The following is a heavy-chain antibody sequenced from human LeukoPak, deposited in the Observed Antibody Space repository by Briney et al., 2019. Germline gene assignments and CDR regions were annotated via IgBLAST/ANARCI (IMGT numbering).Heavy chain of an antibody. CDR3: ASTVDWLLAHFDY. V-gene: IGHV1-69*05. J-gene: IGHJ4*02. D-gene: IGHD3-9*01. CDR2: IIPIFGTA. Sequence: SVKVSCRASGGTFSSYAMSWVRQAPGQGLEWMGGIIPIFGTANYAQKFQGRVTITTDESTSTAYMELSSLRSEDTAVYYCASTVDWLLAHFDYWGQGTLVTVSS. CDR1: GGTFSSYA.